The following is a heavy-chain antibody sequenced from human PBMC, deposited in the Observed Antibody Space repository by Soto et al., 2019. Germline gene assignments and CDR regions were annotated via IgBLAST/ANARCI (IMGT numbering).Heavy chain of an antibody. D-gene: IGHD1-20*01. CDR2: IIPIFGTA. CDR1: GGTFSSYA. Sequence: QVQLVQSGAEVQKPGSSVKVSCKASGGTFSSYAISWVRQAPGQGLEWMGGIIPIFGTANYAQKFQGRVTITADESTSTAYMELSSLRSEDTAVYYCARMRYNWNQYYYYGMDVWGQGTTVTVSS. V-gene: IGHV1-69*01. CDR3: ARMRYNWNQYYYYGMDV. J-gene: IGHJ6*02.